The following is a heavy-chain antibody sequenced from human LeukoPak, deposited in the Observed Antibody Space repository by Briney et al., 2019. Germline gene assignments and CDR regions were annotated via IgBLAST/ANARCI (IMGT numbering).Heavy chain of an antibody. CDR1: GASISSGSNY. D-gene: IGHD3-10*01. CDR3: ARRLPGFLVRGVLNGNWFDP. V-gene: IGHV4-39*07. CDR2: IYSSGST. J-gene: IGHJ5*02. Sequence: SETLSLTCSVSGASISSGSNYWGWIRQPPGKTLEWIGSIYSSGSTYYNPSLKNRVTISVDTSKNQFSLKLSSVTAADTAVYYCARRLPGFLVRGVLNGNWFDPWGQGTLVTVSS.